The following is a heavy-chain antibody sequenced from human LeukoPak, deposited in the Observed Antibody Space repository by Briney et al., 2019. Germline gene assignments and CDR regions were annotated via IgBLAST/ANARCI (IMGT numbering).Heavy chain of an antibody. J-gene: IGHJ4*02. CDR1: GSTLSNYW. Sequence: GGSLRLSCEASGSTLSNYWITWVRQAPGKGLEWVANIKPDGREKYYMPSVKGRFTISRDSAKNSFYLQMNSLRAEDTAVYYCATMASNVFEYWGQGTLVTVS. D-gene: IGHD5-24*01. CDR2: IKPDGREK. V-gene: IGHV3-7*03. CDR3: ATMASNVFEY.